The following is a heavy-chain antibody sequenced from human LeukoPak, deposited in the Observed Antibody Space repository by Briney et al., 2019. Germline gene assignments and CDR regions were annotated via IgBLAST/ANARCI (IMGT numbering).Heavy chain of an antibody. Sequence: SVKVSCKASGGTFSSYAISWVRQAPGQGLEWMGGIIPIFGTANYAQKFQGRVTITADESTSTAYMELSSLRSEDTAVYYCALNLYYYDSSGFAFDIWGQGTVVTVSS. V-gene: IGHV1-69*01. D-gene: IGHD3-22*01. J-gene: IGHJ3*02. CDR3: ALNLYYYDSSGFAFDI. CDR1: GGTFSSYA. CDR2: IIPIFGTA.